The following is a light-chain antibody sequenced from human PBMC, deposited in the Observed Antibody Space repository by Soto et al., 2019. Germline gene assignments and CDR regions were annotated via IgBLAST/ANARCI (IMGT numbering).Light chain of an antibody. CDR1: SSNIGSNT. CDR2: SNN. Sequence: QSVLTQPPSASGTPGQRVTISCSGSSSNIGSNTVNWYQQLPGTAPKLLIHSNNRRPSGVPDRFSGSKSGTSASLAISGLQSEDEADYYCAAWDDSLNGLYVFGTGTKVTVL. V-gene: IGLV1-44*01. J-gene: IGLJ1*01. CDR3: AAWDDSLNGLYV.